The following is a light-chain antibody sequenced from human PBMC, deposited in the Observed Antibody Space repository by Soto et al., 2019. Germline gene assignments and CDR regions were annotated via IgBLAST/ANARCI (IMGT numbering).Light chain of an antibody. CDR1: SSNIGGTNY. CDR2: SNN. Sequence: QSVLTQPPSASGTPGQKVLIPCSGSSSNIGGTNYAYWYQQLPGAAPKLLMHSNNLRPSGVPERISGSKFGTASSLAISGRRSEDEAVYYCASWDDRLGAVIFGEGTQLTVL. V-gene: IGLV1-47*02. CDR3: ASWDDRLGAVI. J-gene: IGLJ2*01.